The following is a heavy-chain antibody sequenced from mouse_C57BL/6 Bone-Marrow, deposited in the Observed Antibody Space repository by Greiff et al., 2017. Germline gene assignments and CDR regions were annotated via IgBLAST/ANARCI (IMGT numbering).Heavy chain of an antibody. CDR2: ISSGGSYT. Sequence: EVQRVESGGDLVKPGGSLKLSCAASGFTFSSYGMSWVRQTPDKRLEWVATISSGGSYTYYPDSVKGRFTISRDNAKNTLYLQMSSLKSEDTAMYYCASQLGVFYYWGQGTTLTVSS. CDR1: GFTFSSYG. D-gene: IGHD4-1*01. V-gene: IGHV5-6*01. J-gene: IGHJ2*01. CDR3: ASQLGVFYY.